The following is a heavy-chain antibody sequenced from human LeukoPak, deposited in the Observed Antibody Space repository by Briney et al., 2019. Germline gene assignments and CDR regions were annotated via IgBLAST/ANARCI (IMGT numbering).Heavy chain of an antibody. Sequence: SETLSLTCTVSGGSISSGSYYWSWIRQPAGKGLEWIGRIYTSGSTNYNPSLKSRVTISVDTSKNQFSLKLSSVTAADTAVYYCARVVVNYDAFDIWGQGTMVTVSS. CDR1: GGSISSGSYY. D-gene: IGHD3-22*01. J-gene: IGHJ3*02. CDR2: IYTSGST. CDR3: ARVVVNYDAFDI. V-gene: IGHV4-61*02.